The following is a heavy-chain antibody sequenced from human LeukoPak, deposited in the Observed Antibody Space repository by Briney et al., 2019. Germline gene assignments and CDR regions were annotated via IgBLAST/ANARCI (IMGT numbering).Heavy chain of an antibody. J-gene: IGHJ4*02. CDR3: ARSRYDYIWGIDY. Sequence: GGSLRLSCAASGFTFNIYWMTWVRQAPGKGLVWVSRLNSDGSSTNYADSVKGRFTISRDNAKNTLYLQMNSLRDEDTAVFYCARSRYDYIWGIDYWGQGTLVTISS. D-gene: IGHD3-16*01. V-gene: IGHV3-74*01. CDR1: GFTFNIYW. CDR2: LNSDGSST.